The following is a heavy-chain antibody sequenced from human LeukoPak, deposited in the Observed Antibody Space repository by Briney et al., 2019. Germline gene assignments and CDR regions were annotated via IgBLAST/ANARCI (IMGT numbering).Heavy chain of an antibody. CDR3: ARGGGCSSTSCLDPQDWFDP. Sequence: ASVKVSCKASGYTFTGYYMHWVRQAPGQGLEWMGWINPNSGGTNYAQKFQGRVTMTRDTPISTAYMELSRLRSDDTAVYYCARGGGCSSTSCLDPQDWFDPWGQGTLVTVSS. J-gene: IGHJ5*02. V-gene: IGHV1-2*02. D-gene: IGHD2-2*01. CDR1: GYTFTGYY. CDR2: INPNSGGT.